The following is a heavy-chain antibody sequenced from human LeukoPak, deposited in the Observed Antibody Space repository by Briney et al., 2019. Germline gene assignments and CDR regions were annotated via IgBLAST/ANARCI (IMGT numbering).Heavy chain of an antibody. CDR3: ARARVGVFDI. J-gene: IGHJ3*02. D-gene: IGHD1-26*01. V-gene: IGHV4-59*01. CDR2: IYYSGST. Sequence: SETLSLTCTVSGGSISSYYWSWIRQPPGKGLEWIGYIYYSGSTNYNPSLKSRVTISVDTSKNQFSLKLSSVTAADTAVYYCARARVGVFDIWGQGTMVTVSS. CDR1: GGSISSYY.